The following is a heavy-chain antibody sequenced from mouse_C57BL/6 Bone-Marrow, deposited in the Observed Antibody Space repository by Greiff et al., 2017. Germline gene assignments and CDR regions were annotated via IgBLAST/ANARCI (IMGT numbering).Heavy chain of an antibody. D-gene: IGHD1-1*01. CDR1: GYTFTSYD. J-gene: IGHJ4*01. V-gene: IGHV1-85*01. Sequence: VQLQQSGPELVKPGASVKLSCKASGYTFTSYDINWVKQRPGQGLEWIGWIYPRDGSTKYNEKFKGKATLTVDTSSSTAYMELHSLTSEDSAVYFCARSLVTTVVASYYYAMDYWGQGTLVTVSA. CDR3: ARSLVTTVVASYYYAMDY. CDR2: IYPRDGST.